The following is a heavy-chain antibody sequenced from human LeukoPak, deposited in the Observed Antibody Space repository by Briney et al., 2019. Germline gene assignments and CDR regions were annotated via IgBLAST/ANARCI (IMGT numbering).Heavy chain of an antibody. J-gene: IGHJ4*02. CDR1: GFTFSSYS. V-gene: IGHV3-21*01. CDR3: ASDYGGNSEVNY. CDR2: ISSSSYI. Sequence: PGGSLRLSCAASGFTFSSYSMNWVRQAPGKGLEWVSSISSSSYIYYADSVKGRFTISRDNAKNSLYLQMNSLRAEDTAVYYCASDYGGNSEVNYWGQGTLATVSS. D-gene: IGHD4-23*01.